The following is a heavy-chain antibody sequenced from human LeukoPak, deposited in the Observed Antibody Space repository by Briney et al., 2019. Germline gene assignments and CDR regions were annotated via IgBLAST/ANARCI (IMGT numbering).Heavy chain of an antibody. Sequence: GASVKVSCKASGYTFTSYYMHWVRQAPGQGLEWMGIINPSGGSTSYAQKFQGRVTMTRDTSTSTVYMELSSLRSEDTAVYYCARDLWLYSSSWQLKGDYYYYGMDVWGQGTTVTVSS. CDR2: INPSGGST. CDR1: GYTFTSYY. D-gene: IGHD6-13*01. J-gene: IGHJ6*02. CDR3: ARDLWLYSSSWQLKGDYYYYGMDV. V-gene: IGHV1-46*01.